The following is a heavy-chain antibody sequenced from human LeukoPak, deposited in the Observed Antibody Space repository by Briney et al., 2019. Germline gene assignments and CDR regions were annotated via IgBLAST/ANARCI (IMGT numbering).Heavy chain of an antibody. D-gene: IGHD3-10*01. CDR3: ARVWPQYGSGSYTFDY. CDR1: GFTFSSYA. J-gene: IGHJ4*02. CDR2: ISYDGSNK. V-gene: IGHV3-30-3*01. Sequence: GGSLRLSCAASGFTFSSYAMHWVRQAPGKGLEWVAVISYDGSNKYYADSVKGRFTISRDNSKNTLYLQMNSLRAEDTAVYYCARVWPQYGSGSYTFDYWGQGTLVTVSS.